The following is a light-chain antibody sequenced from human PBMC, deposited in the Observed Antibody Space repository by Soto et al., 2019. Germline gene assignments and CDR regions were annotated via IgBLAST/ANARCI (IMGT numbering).Light chain of an antibody. CDR3: QEYDNWAAYT. J-gene: IGKJ2*01. CDR2: GAS. V-gene: IGKV3-15*01. Sequence: EIVMTQSPATLSVSQGERATLSCRASQSVSSNLAWYQQKSGQAPRLLIYGASTRATGIPARFSGSGSGTDSALTICSPQSEDFAVYFCQEYDNWAAYTFGQRTKLLIK. CDR1: QSVSSN.